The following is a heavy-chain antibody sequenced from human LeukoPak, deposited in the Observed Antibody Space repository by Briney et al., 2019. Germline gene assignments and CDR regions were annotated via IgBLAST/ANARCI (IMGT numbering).Heavy chain of an antibody. CDR3: ARDYGSGSPFDY. J-gene: IGHJ4*02. Sequence: GGSLRLSCAASGFTFSSYIMNWVRQAPGKGLEWVSSISSSSSYIYYADSVKGRFTISRDNAKNSLYLQMNSLRAEDTAVYYCARDYGSGSPFDYWGQGTLVTVSS. V-gene: IGHV3-21*01. CDR1: GFTFSSYI. CDR2: ISSSSSYI. D-gene: IGHD3-10*01.